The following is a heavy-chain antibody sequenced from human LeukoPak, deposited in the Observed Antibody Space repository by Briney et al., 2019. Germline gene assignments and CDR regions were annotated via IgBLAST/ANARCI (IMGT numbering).Heavy chain of an antibody. V-gene: IGHV3-30*18. J-gene: IGHJ4*02. D-gene: IGHD1-1*01. Sequence: GGSLRLSCAASGFTFSSYGMHWVRQAPGKGLEWVAVISYDGSNKYYADSVKRRFTISRDNSKNTLYLQMNSLRAEDTAVYYCAKVASTPHPHGYWGQGTLVTVSS. CDR3: AKVASTPHPHGY. CDR1: GFTFSSYG. CDR2: ISYDGSNK.